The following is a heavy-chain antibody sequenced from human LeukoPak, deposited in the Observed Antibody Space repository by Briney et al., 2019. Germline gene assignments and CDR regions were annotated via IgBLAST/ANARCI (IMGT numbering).Heavy chain of an antibody. CDR3: ARKHGDY. CDR1: GASIRAFH. J-gene: IGHJ4*02. V-gene: IGHV4-4*07. Sequence: SDTLSLTCTVSGASIRAFHWTWFRHPAGKGREGIGLIYSSWSTLFNPSLKRLVPISGDLTKNPLSLKLHPVTARATAMYYCARKHGDYWGRGPVVSVS. CDR2: IYSSWST.